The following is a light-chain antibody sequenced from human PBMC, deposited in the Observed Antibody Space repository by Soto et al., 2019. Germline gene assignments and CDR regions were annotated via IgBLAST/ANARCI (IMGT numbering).Light chain of an antibody. CDR2: GAS. V-gene: IGKV3-20*01. Sequence: EIVLTQSPATLSLSPGEKATLSCRASETVRTGSLAWYQQKPGQAPRLLIFGASVRATDIPDRCSGSGSGTDFTLTITSRAPEDFAVYHCQQYASSPWTFGQGTKLEIK. CDR3: QQYASSPWT. J-gene: IGKJ1*01. CDR1: ETVRTGS.